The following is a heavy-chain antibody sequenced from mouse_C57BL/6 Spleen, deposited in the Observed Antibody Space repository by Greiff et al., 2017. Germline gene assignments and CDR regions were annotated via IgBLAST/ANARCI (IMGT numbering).Heavy chain of an antibody. J-gene: IGHJ4*01. Sequence: VQLQQPGAELVRPGSSVKLSCKASGYTFTSYWMHWVKQKPIQGLEWIGNIDPSDSETPYNQKFKDKATLTVDKSSSTAYMQLSSLTSEDSAVYYCARGTTVVAERDYWGQGTSVTVSS. CDR3: ARGTTVVAERDY. D-gene: IGHD1-1*01. CDR2: IDPSDSET. V-gene: IGHV1-52*01. CDR1: GYTFTSYW.